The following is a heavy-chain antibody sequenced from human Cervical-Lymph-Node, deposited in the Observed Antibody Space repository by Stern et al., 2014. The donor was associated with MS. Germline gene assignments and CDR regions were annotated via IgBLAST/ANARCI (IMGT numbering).Heavy chain of an antibody. Sequence: VQLVESGTEVKKPGASVKVSCKASGDTFGTYGVNWVRQAPGQRLEWLGWISGYNGNTKYAQKLQGRVTMTTDTSTSTAYMELRSLRSDDTAVYYCARMSERESTSDYWGQGTLVTVSS. J-gene: IGHJ4*02. CDR3: ARMSERESTSDY. D-gene: IGHD2-2*01. CDR2: ISGYNGNT. CDR1: GDTFGTYG. V-gene: IGHV1-18*01.